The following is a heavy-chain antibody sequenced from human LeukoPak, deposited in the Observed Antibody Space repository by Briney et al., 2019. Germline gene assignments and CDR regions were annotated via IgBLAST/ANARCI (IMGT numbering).Heavy chain of an antibody. D-gene: IGHD6-13*01. Sequence: ASVKVSCKASGYTFTTHYMHWVRQAPGQGLEWMGWINPNSGGTNYAQKFQGRVTMTRDTSISTAYMELTRLRSDDTAVYYCARDEQQLEHIAYWGQGTLVTVSS. CDR2: INPNSGGT. V-gene: IGHV1-2*02. CDR1: GYTFTTHY. CDR3: ARDEQQLEHIAY. J-gene: IGHJ4*02.